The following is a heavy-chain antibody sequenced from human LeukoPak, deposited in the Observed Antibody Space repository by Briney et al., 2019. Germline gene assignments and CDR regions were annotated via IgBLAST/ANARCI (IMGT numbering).Heavy chain of an antibody. CDR2: IYYSGST. D-gene: IGHD6-19*01. V-gene: IGHV4-39*01. J-gene: IGHJ4*02. CDR3: ATSGWYLLPGVY. Sequence: SETLSLTCTVSGDSISSTNYYWGWIRQPPGKGLEWIGSIYYSGSTYYNPSLESRVTISVDTSKNQFSLKLSSVAAADTAVYYCATSGWYLLPGVYWGQGTLVTVSS. CDR1: GDSISSTNYY.